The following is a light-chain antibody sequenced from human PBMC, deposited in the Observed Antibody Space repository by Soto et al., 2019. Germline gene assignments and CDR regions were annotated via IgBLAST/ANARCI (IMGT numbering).Light chain of an antibody. V-gene: IGKV1-5*03. CDR2: KAS. CDR1: QSISSW. Sequence: DIQMTQSPSTLSASVGDTVTITCRASQSISSWLAWYQQKPGKAPNLLIYKASTLESGVPSRFSGSGSGTEFTLTISSLQPDDFATYYCQQYYSYSWTFGQGTKVEIK. CDR3: QQYYSYSWT. J-gene: IGKJ1*01.